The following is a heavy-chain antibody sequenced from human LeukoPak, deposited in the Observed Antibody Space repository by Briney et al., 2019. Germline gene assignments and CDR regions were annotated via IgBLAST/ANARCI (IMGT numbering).Heavy chain of an antibody. CDR2: ISNSAGST. J-gene: IGHJ6*02. V-gene: IGHV3-23*01. Sequence: GGSLRLSCAASGFTFSSYAMSWVRQAPGKGLEWVSVISNSAGSTFYADSVKGRFTISRDNSKNTLWLQMNSLRAEDTAVYYCARSGFGVLYYYGMDVWGQGTTVTVSS. CDR1: GFTFSSYA. CDR3: ARSGFGVLYYYGMDV. D-gene: IGHD3-10*01.